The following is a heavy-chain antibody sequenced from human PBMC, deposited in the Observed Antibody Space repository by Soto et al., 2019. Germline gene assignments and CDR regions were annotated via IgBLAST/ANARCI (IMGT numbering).Heavy chain of an antibody. J-gene: IGHJ4*02. Sequence: GESLKISCKGSGYSFTSYWISWVRQMPGKGLEWMGRIDPSDSYTNYSPSFQGHVTISADKSISTAYLQWSSLKASDTATYYCARPAQGEPTPPGEYRGKGTLVPVSP. CDR1: GYSFTSYW. CDR3: ARPAQGEPTPPGEY. CDR2: IDPSDSYT. V-gene: IGHV5-10-1*01. D-gene: IGHD2-21*01.